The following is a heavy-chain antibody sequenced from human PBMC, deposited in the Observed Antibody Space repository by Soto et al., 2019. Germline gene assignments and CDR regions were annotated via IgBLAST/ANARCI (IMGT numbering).Heavy chain of an antibody. D-gene: IGHD6-19*01. J-gene: IGHJ4*02. V-gene: IGHV4-59*01. CDR2: IYYSGST. CDR3: ASGGSPGYSSGQLDY. Sequence: SETLSLTCTVSGGSISSYYWSWIRQPPGKGLEWIGYIYYSGSTNYNPSLKSRVTISVDTSKNQFSLKLSSVTAADTAVYYCASGGSPGYSSGQLDYWGQGTLVTVSS. CDR1: GGSISSYY.